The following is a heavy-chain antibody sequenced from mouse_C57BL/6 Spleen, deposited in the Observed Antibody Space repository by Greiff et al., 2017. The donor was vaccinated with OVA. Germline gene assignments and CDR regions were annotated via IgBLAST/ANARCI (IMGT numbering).Heavy chain of an antibody. V-gene: IGHV1-82*01. CDR3: ERSPTGYYFDY. D-gene: IGHD4-1*02. J-gene: IGHJ2*01. Sequence: VQLQQSGPELVKPGASVKISCKASGYAFSSSWLNWVKQRPGKGLEWIGRIYPGDGDTNYNGKFKGNATLTADKSSSTAYMQLSSLTSEDSAVIFCERSPTGYYFDYWGQGTTLTVSS. CDR2: IYPGDGDT. CDR1: GYAFSSSW.